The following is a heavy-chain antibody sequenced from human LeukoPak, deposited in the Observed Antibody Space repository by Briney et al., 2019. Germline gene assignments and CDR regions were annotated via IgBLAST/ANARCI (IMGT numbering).Heavy chain of an antibody. D-gene: IGHD3-10*01. V-gene: IGHV3-66*01. Sequence: GGSLRLSCAASGFSVGSNFMTWVRQAPGKELECVSIIYSVGTKYYADSVRGRFTISRDNSKNTLYLQMDSLRVEDTAVYYCARKSDSLMVRGGDCWGQGTLVTVSS. J-gene: IGHJ4*02. CDR1: GFSVGSNF. CDR3: ARKSDSLMVRGGDC. CDR2: IYSVGTK.